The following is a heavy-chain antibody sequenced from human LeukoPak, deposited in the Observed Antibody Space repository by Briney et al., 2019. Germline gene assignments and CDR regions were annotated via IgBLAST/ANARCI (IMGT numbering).Heavy chain of an antibody. CDR2: ISWDGADT. CDR3: VAGRWGSLDEFDY. CDR1: GLTFEDYT. D-gene: IGHD3-16*01. Sequence: GGSLRLSCAASGLTFEDYTMHWVRQAPGKGLEWISLISWDGADTYYADSVKRRFTISRDNTKNSLYLQMNSLRTEDIALYYCVAGRWGSLDEFDYWGQGTLVIVSS. J-gene: IGHJ4*02. V-gene: IGHV3-43*01.